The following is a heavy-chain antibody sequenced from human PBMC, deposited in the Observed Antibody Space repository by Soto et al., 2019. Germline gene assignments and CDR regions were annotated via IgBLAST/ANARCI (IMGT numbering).Heavy chain of an antibody. D-gene: IGHD6-19*01. CDR2: INSDGSDT. CDR1: GFTFSGYW. CDR3: ASPGAVTDSTDY. Sequence: GGSLRLSCAASGFTFSGYWMHWVRQAPGKGLMWVSRINSDGSDTSYADSVKGRFTISRDNAKNTVYLQMNSLRAEDTAIYYCASPGAVTDSTDYWGQGTLVTVSS. V-gene: IGHV3-74*01. J-gene: IGHJ4*02.